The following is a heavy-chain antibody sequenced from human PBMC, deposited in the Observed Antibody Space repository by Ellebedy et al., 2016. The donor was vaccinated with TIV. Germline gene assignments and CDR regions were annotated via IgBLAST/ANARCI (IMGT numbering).Heavy chain of an antibody. CDR2: ISTSGSLR. CDR3: AALRSSSRFDY. Sequence: GGSLRLSXAASGFSFDYYFMSWIRQAPGTGLEWISHISTSGSLRYYADSVKGRFTISRDNARKSLFLQMDSLRLDDTAIYYCAALRSSSRFDYWGQGILVTASS. V-gene: IGHV3-11*01. D-gene: IGHD6-6*01. CDR1: GFSFDYYF. J-gene: IGHJ4*02.